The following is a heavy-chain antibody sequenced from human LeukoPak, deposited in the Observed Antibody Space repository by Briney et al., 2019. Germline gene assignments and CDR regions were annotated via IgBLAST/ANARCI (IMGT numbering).Heavy chain of an antibody. Sequence: ASVKVSCKASGYTFTSYGISWVRQAPGQGLEWMGWISAYNGNTNYAQKLQGRVTMTTDTSTSTAYMEPRSLRSDDTAVYYCARGEDYDSSGYYYEAHSTYGMDVWGQGTTVTVSS. J-gene: IGHJ6*02. D-gene: IGHD3-22*01. CDR1: GYTFTSYG. V-gene: IGHV1-18*01. CDR2: ISAYNGNT. CDR3: ARGEDYDSSGYYYEAHSTYGMDV.